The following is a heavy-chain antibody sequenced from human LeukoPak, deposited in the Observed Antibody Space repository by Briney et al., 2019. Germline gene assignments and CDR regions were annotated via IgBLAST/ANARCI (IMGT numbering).Heavy chain of an antibody. CDR1: GGSISSGGYY. D-gene: IGHD6-13*01. J-gene: IGHJ3*02. CDR2: IYYSGST. Sequence: PSETLSLTCTVSGGSISSGGYYWSWIRQHPGKGLEWIGYIYYSGSTYYNPSLKSRVTISVDTSKNQFSLKLSSVTAADTAVYYCARDGGRSSSWYLATQDAFDIWGQGTTVTVSS. V-gene: IGHV4-31*03. CDR3: ARDGGRSSSWYLATQDAFDI.